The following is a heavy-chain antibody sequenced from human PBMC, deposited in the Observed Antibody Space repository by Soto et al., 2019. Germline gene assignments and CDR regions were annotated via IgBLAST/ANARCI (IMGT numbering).Heavy chain of an antibody. CDR1: GGTFSSYA. CDR2: IIPIFGTA. D-gene: IGHD1-26*01. Sequence: QVQLVQSGAEVKKPGSSVKVSCKASGGTFSSYAISWVRQAPGQGLEWMGGIIPIFGTANYAQKFQGRVTITADESTSTAYLGLSSLRYEDTAVYYCARVIVGATADDAFDIWGQGTMVTVSS. J-gene: IGHJ3*02. CDR3: ARVIVGATADDAFDI. V-gene: IGHV1-69*12.